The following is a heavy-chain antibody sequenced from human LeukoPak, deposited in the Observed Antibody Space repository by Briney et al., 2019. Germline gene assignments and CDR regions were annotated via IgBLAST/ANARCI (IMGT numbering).Heavy chain of an antibody. CDR1: GFTFSTFA. J-gene: IGHJ4*02. V-gene: IGHV3-23*01. D-gene: IGHD3-10*01. Sequence: GGSLRLSCVASGFTFSTFAMSWVRQAPGKGLELVSGISDRGLSIYYADSVKGRFTISRDNSKNTLYLQMNSLRAEDTALYFCAATYYYGSGTYYDVVYWGQGTLVTVSS. CDR2: ISDRGLSI. CDR3: AATYYYGSGTYYDVVY.